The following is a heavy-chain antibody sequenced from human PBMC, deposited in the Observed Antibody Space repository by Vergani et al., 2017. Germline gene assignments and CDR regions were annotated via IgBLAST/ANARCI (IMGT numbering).Heavy chain of an antibody. J-gene: IGHJ3*02. CDR3: ARDYQWYDYGDYVAKLNAFDI. CDR2: IYYSGST. CDR1: GGSISSGGYY. D-gene: IGHD4-17*01. Sequence: QVQLQESGPGLVKPSQTLSLTCTVSGGSISSGGYYWSWIRQHPGKGLEWIGYIYYSGSTYYNPSLKSRVTISVDTSKNQFSLKLSSVTAADTAVYYCARDYQWYDYGDYVAKLNAFDIWGQGTMVTVSS. V-gene: IGHV4-31*03.